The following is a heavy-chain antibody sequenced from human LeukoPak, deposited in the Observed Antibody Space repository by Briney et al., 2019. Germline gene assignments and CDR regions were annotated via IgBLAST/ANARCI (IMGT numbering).Heavy chain of an antibody. V-gene: IGHV1-18*01. CDR2: ISDYNRNT. Sequence: ASVKVSCKASGYTFTNYGINWARLAPGQGLEWMGWISDYNRNTYYAQKLQGRVTMTTDTFTSTAYMELRGLRSDDTAVYYCARGGREYKYGRELDHWDQGTLVTVSS. J-gene: IGHJ4*02. CDR1: GYTFTNYG. CDR3: ARGGREYKYGRELDH. D-gene: IGHD5-18*01.